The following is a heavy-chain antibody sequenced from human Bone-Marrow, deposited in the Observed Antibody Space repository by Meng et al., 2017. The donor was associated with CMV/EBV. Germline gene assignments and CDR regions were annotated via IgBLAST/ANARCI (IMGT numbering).Heavy chain of an antibody. V-gene: IGHV3-7*01. Sequence: GESLKISCAASGFTFSSYWMSWVRQAPGKGLEWVANIKQDGSEKYYVDSVKGRFTISRDNAKNLLYLQMNSLRAEDTAVYYCARSSGYYYTDYWGQGTLVTVSS. CDR3: ARSSGYYYTDY. J-gene: IGHJ4*02. D-gene: IGHD3-3*01. CDR1: GFTFSSYW. CDR2: IKQDGSEK.